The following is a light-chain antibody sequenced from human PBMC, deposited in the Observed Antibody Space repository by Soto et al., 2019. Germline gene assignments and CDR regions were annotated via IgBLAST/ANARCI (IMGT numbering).Light chain of an antibody. CDR2: QVT. CDR3: TSFSSSTSLYV. V-gene: IGLV2-14*01. Sequence: QSVLTQPASVSGSLGQSSTISFTGTTRDIAGYNYISWYQQLPGKAPKLMIYQVTIRPSGISNRFSGSKSGNTASLTISGLQAEDEADYYCTSFSSSTSLYVFGTGTKV. J-gene: IGLJ1*01. CDR1: TRDIAGYNY.